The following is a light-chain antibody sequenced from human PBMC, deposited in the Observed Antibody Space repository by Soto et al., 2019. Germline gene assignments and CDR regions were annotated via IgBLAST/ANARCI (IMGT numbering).Light chain of an antibody. CDR3: QQYINFWT. CDR2: GAS. Sequence: EIVMTQSPATLSVSPGERATLSCRASQSVTSNLAWYQQKPGQAPRLLIYGASTRATAIPARFSGSGSGTEFTLTINSLQPDDFATYYCQQYINFWTFGQGTKVDI. J-gene: IGKJ1*01. V-gene: IGKV3-15*01. CDR1: QSVTSN.